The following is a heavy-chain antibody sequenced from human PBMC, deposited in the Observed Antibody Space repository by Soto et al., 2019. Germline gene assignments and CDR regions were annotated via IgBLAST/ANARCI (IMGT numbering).Heavy chain of an antibody. CDR2: IGRVSSHI. V-gene: IGHV3-21*01. D-gene: IGHD5-12*01. CDR1: GFTFSSYS. J-gene: IGHJ6*03. CDR3: ERDVSPGYDSYYYYYMDV. Sequence: EVQLVESGGGLVRPGGSLRLSCAASGFTFSSYSINWVRQAPGKGLEWVSSIGRVSSHIYYADSVKGRFTVSRDNAKNSLYLKMNNLRVEDTAVYYCERDVSPGYDSYYYYYMDVWGKGTTVTVSS.